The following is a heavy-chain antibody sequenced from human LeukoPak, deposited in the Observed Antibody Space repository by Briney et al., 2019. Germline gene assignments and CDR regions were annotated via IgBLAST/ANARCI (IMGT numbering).Heavy chain of an antibody. D-gene: IGHD1-26*01. V-gene: IGHV3-23*01. CDR1: GFTVSSNY. J-gene: IGHJ4*02. CDR2: ISGSGGST. Sequence: GGSLRLSCAASGFTVSSNYMSWVRQAPGKGLEWVSAISGSGGSTYYADSVKGRFTISRDNSKNTLYLQMNSLRAEDTAVYYCAKDYSGSYYFVYWGQGTLVTVSS. CDR3: AKDYSGSYYFVY.